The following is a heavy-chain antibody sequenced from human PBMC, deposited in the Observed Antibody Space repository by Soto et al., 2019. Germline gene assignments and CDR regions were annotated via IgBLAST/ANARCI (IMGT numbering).Heavy chain of an antibody. Sequence: GEPLKIWCQGSEYSFTSYWIGWVRQIRGKGLEWMGIVYPGDSDTTYSPSFQGQVTISADKSISTAYLQWSSLKASDTTMYYCARDVVVVAATTYYYYGMDVWGQGTTVTVSS. CDR2: VYPGDSDT. CDR1: EYSFTSYW. J-gene: IGHJ6*02. D-gene: IGHD2-15*01. CDR3: ARDVVVVAATTYYYYGMDV. V-gene: IGHV5-51*01.